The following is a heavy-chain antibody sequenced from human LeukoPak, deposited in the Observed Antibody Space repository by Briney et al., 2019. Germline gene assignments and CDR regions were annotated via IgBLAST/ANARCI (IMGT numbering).Heavy chain of an antibody. V-gene: IGHV4-39*01. CDR3: ARQPALTHSHLDY. Sequence: KPSETLSLTCTVSGGSISSGSYYWGWIRQPPGKGLEWIGSIYFSGSTYYNPSLKSRVTISLDTSKNQFSLKLSSVTAADTAVYYCARQPALTHSHLDYWGQGTLVTVSS. J-gene: IGHJ4*02. CDR1: GGSISSGSYY. CDR2: IYFSGST.